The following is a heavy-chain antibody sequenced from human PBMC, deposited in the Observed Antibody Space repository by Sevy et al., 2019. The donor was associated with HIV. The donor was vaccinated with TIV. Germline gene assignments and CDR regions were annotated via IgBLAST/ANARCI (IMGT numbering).Heavy chain of an antibody. V-gene: IGHV5-51*01. CDR1: GYSFTSYW. CDR3: ARQGAFGGVIVRSFDY. Sequence: GESLKISCKGSGYSFTSYWIGWVRQMPGKGLEWMGIIYPGDSDTRYSPSFQGQVTISADKSISTAYLQWSSLMASDTAMYYCARQGAFGGVIVRSFDYWGQGTLVTVSS. J-gene: IGHJ4*02. D-gene: IGHD3-16*02. CDR2: IYPGDSDT.